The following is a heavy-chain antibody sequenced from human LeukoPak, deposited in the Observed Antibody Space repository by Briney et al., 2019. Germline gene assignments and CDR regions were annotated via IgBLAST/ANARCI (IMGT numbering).Heavy chain of an antibody. CDR1: GFAVSSNY. J-gene: IGHJ4*02. CDR2: IYSGGST. D-gene: IGHD4-11*01. CDR3: ASSNDYLFDY. Sequence: GGSLRLSCAASGFAVSSNYMSWVRQAPGKGLEWVSVIYSGGSTYYADSVKGRFTISRDNSKNTLYLQMNSLRAEDTAVYYCASSNDYLFDYWGQGTLVTVSS. V-gene: IGHV3-53*01.